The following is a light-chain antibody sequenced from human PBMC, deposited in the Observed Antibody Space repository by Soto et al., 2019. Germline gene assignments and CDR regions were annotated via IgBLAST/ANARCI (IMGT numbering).Light chain of an antibody. CDR1: QSVSSSY. CDR2: AAS. V-gene: IGKV3-20*02. CDR3: QQYDKYST. Sequence: EIVLTQSRGTLSLSPGERATLSCRASQSVSSSYLAWYQQKPGQAPRLLIYAASTLQGGVPSRFSGRGSGTEFTLTVTSLQPEDFASYFCQQYDKYSTFGHGTKVDIK. J-gene: IGKJ1*01.